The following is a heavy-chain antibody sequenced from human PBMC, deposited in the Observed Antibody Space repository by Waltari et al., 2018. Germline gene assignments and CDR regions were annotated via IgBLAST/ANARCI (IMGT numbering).Heavy chain of an antibody. J-gene: IGHJ3*02. CDR2: IDGNGGGT. Sequence: EVQLVESGGGSVQPGASLRLSCAASGFTFMHWVRQAPGKGLVWVSRIDGNGGGTGYADSVKGRFTISRDNAKNTLYLQMNSLRAEDTAVDYCVRGINHAFDIWGQGTMVTVSS. V-gene: IGHV3-74*01. CDR1: GFTF. CDR3: VRGINHAFDI.